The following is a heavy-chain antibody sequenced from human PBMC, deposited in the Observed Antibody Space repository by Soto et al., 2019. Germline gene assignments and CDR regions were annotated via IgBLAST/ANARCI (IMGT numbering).Heavy chain of an antibody. CDR3: ARDNKLFVEGESAFDI. CDR1: GFTFSSYS. J-gene: IGHJ3*02. D-gene: IGHD3-3*01. V-gene: IGHV3-21*01. CDR2: ISSSSSYI. Sequence: EVQLVESGGGLVKPGGSLRLSCAASGFTFSSYSMNWVRQAPGKGLEWVSSISSSSSYIYYADSVKGRFTISRDNAKNSLYLQMNSLRAEDTAVYYCARDNKLFVEGESAFDIWGQGTMVTVSS.